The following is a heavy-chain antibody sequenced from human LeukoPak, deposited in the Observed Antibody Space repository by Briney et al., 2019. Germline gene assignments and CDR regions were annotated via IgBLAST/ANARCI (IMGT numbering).Heavy chain of an antibody. V-gene: IGHV4-39*01. CDR3: ARHDGSSSSLPFDY. D-gene: IGHD6-6*01. CDR1: GGSISSSSYY. J-gene: IGHJ4*02. CDR2: IYYSGST. Sequence: SETLSLTCTVSGGSISSSSYYWGWIRQPPGKGLEWIGSIYYSGSTYYNPSLKSRVTISVDTSKNQFSLKLSSVTAADTAVYYCARHDGSSSSLPFDYWGQGTLVTVSS.